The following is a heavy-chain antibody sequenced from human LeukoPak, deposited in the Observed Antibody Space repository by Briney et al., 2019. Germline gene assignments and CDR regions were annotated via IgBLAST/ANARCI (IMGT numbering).Heavy chain of an antibody. D-gene: IGHD6-13*01. Sequence: ASVKVSCKASGYTFTNYAMHWVRQAPGQRLEWMGWINAGNGNTKYSQKFQGRVTITRDTSATTAYMELSSLRPEDTALYYCARGATGNSSWLHWGQGTLVTVSS. CDR2: INAGNGNT. CDR3: ARGATGNSSWLH. J-gene: IGHJ4*02. V-gene: IGHV1-3*01. CDR1: GYTFTNYA.